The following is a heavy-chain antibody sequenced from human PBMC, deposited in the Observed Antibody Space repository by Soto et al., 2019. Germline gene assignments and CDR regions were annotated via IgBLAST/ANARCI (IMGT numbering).Heavy chain of an antibody. D-gene: IGHD3-10*01. Sequence: XGSLRLSCAASGFTFSSYWMSWVRQAPGKGLEWVANIKQDGSEKYYVDSVKGRFTISRDNAKNSLYLQMNSLRAEDTAVYYCARTAYYLAFDYWGQGTLVTVSS. CDR1: GFTFSSYW. J-gene: IGHJ4*02. CDR2: IKQDGSEK. CDR3: ARTAYYLAFDY. V-gene: IGHV3-7*01.